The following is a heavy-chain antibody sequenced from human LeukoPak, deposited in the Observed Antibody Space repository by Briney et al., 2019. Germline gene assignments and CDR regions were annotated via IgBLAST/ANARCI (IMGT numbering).Heavy chain of an antibody. CDR2: ISWNSGSI. V-gene: IGHV3-9*01. J-gene: IGHJ4*02. CDR1: GFTFDDYA. Sequence: GGSLRLSCAASGFTFDDYAMHWVRQAPGKGLEWVSGISWNSGSIGYADSVKGRFTISRDNAKNSLYLQMNSLRAEDTALYYCAKAPLESYSGSYFDYGGQGTLVTVSS. CDR3: AKAPLESYSGSYFDY. D-gene: IGHD1-26*01.